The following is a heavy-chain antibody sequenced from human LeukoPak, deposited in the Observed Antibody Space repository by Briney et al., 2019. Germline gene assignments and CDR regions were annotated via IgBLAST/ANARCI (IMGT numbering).Heavy chain of an antibody. Sequence: ASVKVSCTASGYTFTSYGISWVRQAPGQGLEWMGWISAYNGNTNYAQKLQGRVTMTTDTSTNTAYMDPRSLRSDDTAVYYCARAGKTYYYGTSVYYHWGQGTLVTVSS. CDR2: ISAYNGNT. CDR3: ARAGKTYYYGTSVYYH. CDR1: GYTFTSYG. D-gene: IGHD3-22*01. J-gene: IGHJ5*02. V-gene: IGHV1-18*01.